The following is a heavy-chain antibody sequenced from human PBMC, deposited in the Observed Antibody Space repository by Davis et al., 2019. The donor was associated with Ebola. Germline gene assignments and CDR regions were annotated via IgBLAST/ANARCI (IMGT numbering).Heavy chain of an antibody. CDR1: GGSISSGDYY. CDR2: IYYSGST. J-gene: IGHJ3*02. V-gene: IGHV4-30-4*01. CDR3: ARGAITMMLFGAFDI. Sequence: SETLSLTCTVSGGSISSGDYYWSWIRQPPGKGLEWIGYIYYSGSTYYNPSLKSRVTLSVDTSKNQFSLKLSSVTAADTAVYYCARGAITMMLFGAFDIWGQGTMVTVSS. D-gene: IGHD3-22*01.